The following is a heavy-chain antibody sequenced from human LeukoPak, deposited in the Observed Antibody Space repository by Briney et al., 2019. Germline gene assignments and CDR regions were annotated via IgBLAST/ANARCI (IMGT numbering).Heavy chain of an antibody. CDR2: IKGDWSST. CDR1: GFTFSSYW. Sequence: GGSLRLSCAASGFTFSSYWMHWVRQAPGKGLVWVSRIKGDWSSTNYADSVKGRFTISRDNAKNTLYLQINSLTAEDRAVYYCARGAYCGGDCPLPNSLYGGGGPLLSVSS. CDR3: ARGAYCGGDCPLPNSLY. D-gene: IGHD2-21*01. J-gene: IGHJ4*02. V-gene: IGHV3-74*01.